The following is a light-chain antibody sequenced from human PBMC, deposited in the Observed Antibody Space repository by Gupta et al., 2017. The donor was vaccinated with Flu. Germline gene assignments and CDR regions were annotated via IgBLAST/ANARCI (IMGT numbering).Light chain of an antibody. J-gene: IGKJ1*01. CDR3: QQDYSFRA. CDR1: QSIRSW. Sequence: SASVGDRVTITCRASQSIRSWLAWYQQKPGKAPELLIYKASTLESGVPPRFSGSGSGTEFTLTISSLQPDDSATYYCQQDYSFRAFGQGTKVEIK. V-gene: IGKV1-5*03. CDR2: KAS.